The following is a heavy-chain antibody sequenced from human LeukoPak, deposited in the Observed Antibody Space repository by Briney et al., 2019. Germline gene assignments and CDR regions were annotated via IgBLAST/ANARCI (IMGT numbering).Heavy chain of an antibody. J-gene: IGHJ4*02. Sequence: TGGSLGLSCVGSGFTFSDYAIHWVRQAPGKGLEWVAVSAHDEVGKQFADSVKGRFTLSRDNSRDSVHLQMNRLRDEDTAVYYCAKDRGYGEHEPFESWGQGSLVTVPS. V-gene: IGHV3-30*18. CDR2: SAHDEVGK. D-gene: IGHD4/OR15-4a*01. CDR3: AKDRGYGEHEPFES. CDR1: GFTFSDYA.